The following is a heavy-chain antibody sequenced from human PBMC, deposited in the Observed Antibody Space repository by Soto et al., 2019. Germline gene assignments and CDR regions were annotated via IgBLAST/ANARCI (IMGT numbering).Heavy chain of an antibody. D-gene: IGHD1-26*01. Sequence: GESLKISCKGSGYSFTSYWIGWVRQMPGKGLEWMGIIYPGDSNTRYSPSFQGQVTISADKSISTAYLHWSSLKASDTAIYYCARHSGSDREGFDSWGQGTQVTVSS. J-gene: IGHJ4*02. CDR3: ARHSGSDREGFDS. V-gene: IGHV5-51*01. CDR2: IYPGDSNT. CDR1: GYSFTSYW.